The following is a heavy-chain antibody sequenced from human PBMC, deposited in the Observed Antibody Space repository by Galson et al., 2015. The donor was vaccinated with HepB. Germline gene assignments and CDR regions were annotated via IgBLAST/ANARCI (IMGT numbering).Heavy chain of an antibody. CDR3: ARDLFAVSPPPTNYMDV. Sequence: SLRLSCAASGFFFSDYNMNWVRQAPGMGLEWVSSISSSGTVYYADSLKGRSTISRDNAKNSLDLQVNSLRAEDTAVYYCARDLFAVSPPPTNYMDVWGTGTTVTVSS. CDR2: ISSSGTV. D-gene: IGHD3-3*01. CDR1: GFFFSDYN. J-gene: IGHJ6*03. V-gene: IGHV3-69-1*01.